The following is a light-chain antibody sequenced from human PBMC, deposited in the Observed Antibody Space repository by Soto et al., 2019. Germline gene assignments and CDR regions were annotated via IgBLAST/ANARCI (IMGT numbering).Light chain of an antibody. Sequence: QSVLTQPASVSGSPGQSITISCTGTSSDVGSYNLVSWYQQHPGKAPKLMIYEGSKRPSGVSNRFSGSKSGNSASLTISGLQAEDEADYYCCSYAGGSTYVFATGTKVTV. CDR1: SSDVGSYNL. J-gene: IGLJ1*01. CDR3: CSYAGGSTYV. CDR2: EGS. V-gene: IGLV2-23*01.